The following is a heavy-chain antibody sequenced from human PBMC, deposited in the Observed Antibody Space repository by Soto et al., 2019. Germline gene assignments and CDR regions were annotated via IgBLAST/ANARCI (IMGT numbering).Heavy chain of an antibody. D-gene: IGHD6-6*01. CDR1: GGSISSGDYY. V-gene: IGHV4-30-4*01. CDR3: ARERPDGARLDP. J-gene: IGHJ5*02. Sequence: QVQLQESGPGLVKPSQTLSLTCTVSGGSISSGDYYWSWIRQPPGKGLEWIGYIYYSGSTYYNPSLKSPVXXXVXXSKTQFSLKLSSVTAADTAVYYCARERPDGARLDPWGQGTLVTVSS. CDR2: IYYSGST.